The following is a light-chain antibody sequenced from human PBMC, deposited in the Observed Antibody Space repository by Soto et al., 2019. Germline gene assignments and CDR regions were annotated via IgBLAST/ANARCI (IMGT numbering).Light chain of an antibody. CDR2: DNN. V-gene: IGLV1-40*01. CDR3: PSCDSSLSVVV. CDR1: SSNIGASYA. J-gene: IGLJ2*01. Sequence: QLVLTQPPSVSGDPGQRITISCTGISSNIGASYAVHWYQPLPGTAPKLLIFDNNYRPSGVPDRFAGSKSGTSASLAITGLQAEDEADYYCPSCDSSLSVVVFGGGTKVTVL.